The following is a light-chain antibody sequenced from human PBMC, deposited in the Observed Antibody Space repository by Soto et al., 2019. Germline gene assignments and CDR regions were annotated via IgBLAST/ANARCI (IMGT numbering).Light chain of an antibody. V-gene: IGLV2-14*01. CDR2: DVS. Sequence: QSSLTQPSSLSGSPGQSITISCTGTISDVGAYNYVSWYQQRPGKAPKLLIYDVSTLPSGVSNRFSGSKSGNTASLTMSGPQAEDEAAYYCNSYTTSSDSRSDFGPGTKVTVL. CDR3: NSYTTSSDSRSD. J-gene: IGLJ1*01. CDR1: ISDVGAYNY.